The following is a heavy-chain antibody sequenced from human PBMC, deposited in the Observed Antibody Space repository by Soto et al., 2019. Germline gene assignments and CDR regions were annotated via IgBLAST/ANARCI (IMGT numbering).Heavy chain of an antibody. CDR2: IIPIFGTA. Sequence: SVKVSCKASGGTFSGYAISWVRQAPGQGLEWMGGIIPIFGTANYAQKFQGRVTITADESTSTAYMELSSLRSEDTAVYYCARVNHLGYCSGGSCPNDAFDIWGQGIMVTVSS. CDR1: GGTFSGYA. D-gene: IGHD2-15*01. J-gene: IGHJ3*02. V-gene: IGHV1-69*13. CDR3: ARVNHLGYCSGGSCPNDAFDI.